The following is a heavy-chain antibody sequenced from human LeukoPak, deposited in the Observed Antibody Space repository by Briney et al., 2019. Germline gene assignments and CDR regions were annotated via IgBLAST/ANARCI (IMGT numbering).Heavy chain of an antibody. CDR2: INSDGSTT. J-gene: IGHJ6*03. CDR1: GFTFSSSW. CDR3: AGAAYYMDV. Sequence: GGSLRLSCAASGFTFSSSWMNWVRHVPGKGLVWISRINSDGSTTNYADSVKGRFTISRGNAKNTLYLQMNSLRAEDTAVYYCAGAAYYMDVWGQGTTVTVSS. V-gene: IGHV3-74*01.